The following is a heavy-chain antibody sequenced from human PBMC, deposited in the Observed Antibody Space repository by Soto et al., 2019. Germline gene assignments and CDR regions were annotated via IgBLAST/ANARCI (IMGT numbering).Heavy chain of an antibody. CDR1: GGTFSSYA. V-gene: IGHV1-69*01. CDR2: IIPIFGTA. Sequence: QVQLVQSGAEVKKPGSSVKVSCKASGGTFSSYAISWVRQAPGQGLEWMGGIIPIFGTANYAQKFQGRVTMTADESTSTAYMELSSLRSEDTAVYYCATRWVAANYYYYYGMDVWGQGTTVTVSS. CDR3: ATRWVAANYYYYYGMDV. J-gene: IGHJ6*02. D-gene: IGHD2-15*01.